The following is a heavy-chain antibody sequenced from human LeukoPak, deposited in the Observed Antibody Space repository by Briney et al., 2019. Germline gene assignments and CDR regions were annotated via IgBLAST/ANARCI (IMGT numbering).Heavy chain of an antibody. CDR3: ARGYTPPHTSIEY. CDR1: GYTFTDYF. D-gene: IGHD2/OR15-2a*01. V-gene: IGHV1-2*02. CDR2: INPNSGDT. J-gene: IGHJ1*01. Sequence: ASVKVSCKSSGYTFTDYFMYWVRHAPGQGLELMGWINPNSGDTDYAQQFHGRVTVTSDTSITTAYLELNSLRSDDTAVYYCARGYTPPHTSIEYWGQGTLVTVSS.